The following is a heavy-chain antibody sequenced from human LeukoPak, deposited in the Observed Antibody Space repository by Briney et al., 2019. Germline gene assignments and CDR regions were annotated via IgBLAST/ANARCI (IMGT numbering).Heavy chain of an antibody. J-gene: IGHJ4*02. CDR3: ARGAATVDY. D-gene: IGHD1-26*01. CDR1: GGSFSGYY. V-gene: IGHV4-34*01. CDR2: INHSGST. Sequence: SETLSLTCAVYGGSFSGYYWSWIRQPPGKGLEWIGEINHSGSTNYNPSLKSRVTISVDTSKNRFSLRLSSVTAADTAVYYCARGAATVDYWGQGTLVTVSP.